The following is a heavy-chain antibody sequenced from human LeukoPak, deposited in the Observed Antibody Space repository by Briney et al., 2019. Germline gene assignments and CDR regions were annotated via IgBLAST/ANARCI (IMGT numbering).Heavy chain of an antibody. CDR2: INPNSGGT. V-gene: IGHV1-2*02. CDR3: ARGDYYDSSGFDY. J-gene: IGHJ4*02. CDR1: RYTLTGYY. Sequence: ASVKVSCKAPRYTLTGYYMHWVRQAPGQGLEWMGWINPNSGGTNYAQKFQGRVTMTRDTSISTAYMELSRLRSDDTAVYYCARGDYYDSSGFDYWGQGTLVTVSS. D-gene: IGHD3-22*01.